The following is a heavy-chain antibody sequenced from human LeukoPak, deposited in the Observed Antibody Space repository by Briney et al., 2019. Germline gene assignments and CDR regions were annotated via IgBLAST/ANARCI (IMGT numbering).Heavy chain of an antibody. Sequence: SETLSLTCTVSGGSIRSTNYYWGWIRQPPGKGLEWIGSIYYSGSTYYNPSLKSRVTISVDTSKNQFSLKLSSVTAADTAVYYCARASMIVVDRFDYWGQGTLVTVSS. CDR3: ARASMIVVDRFDY. CDR1: GGSIRSTNYY. D-gene: IGHD3-22*01. V-gene: IGHV4-39*07. J-gene: IGHJ4*02. CDR2: IYYSGST.